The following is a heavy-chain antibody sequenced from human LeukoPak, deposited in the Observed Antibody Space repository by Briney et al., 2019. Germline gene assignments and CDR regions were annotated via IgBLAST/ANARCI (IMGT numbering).Heavy chain of an antibody. CDR1: GFTFSSYA. Sequence: GGSLRLSCAASGFTFSSYAMHWVRQAPGKGLEWVAVISYDGSNKYYADSVKGRFTIPRDNSKNTLYLQMNSLRAEDTAVYYCASHYDILTGYDYWGQGTLVTVSS. J-gene: IGHJ4*02. CDR3: ASHYDILTGYDY. V-gene: IGHV3-30*01. CDR2: ISYDGSNK. D-gene: IGHD3-9*01.